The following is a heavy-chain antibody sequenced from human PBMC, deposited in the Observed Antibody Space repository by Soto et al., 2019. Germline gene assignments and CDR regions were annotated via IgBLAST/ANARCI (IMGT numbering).Heavy chain of an antibody. Sequence: SETLSLTCAVYGGSFSGYYWSWIRQPPGKGLEWIGEINHSGSTNYNPSLKSRVTISVDTSKNQFSLKLSSVTAADTAVYYCARGVLTGDYWFDPWGQGTLVTVS. V-gene: IGHV4-34*01. CDR2: INHSGST. D-gene: IGHD7-27*01. CDR1: GGSFSGYY. CDR3: ARGVLTGDYWFDP. J-gene: IGHJ5*02.